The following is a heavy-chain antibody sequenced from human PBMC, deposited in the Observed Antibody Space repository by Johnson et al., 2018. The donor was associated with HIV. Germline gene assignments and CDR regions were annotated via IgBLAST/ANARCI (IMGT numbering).Heavy chain of an antibody. D-gene: IGHD6-13*01. CDR2: ISDSGGGP. CDR3: ARDGKYSSIGPDAFDV. J-gene: IGHJ3*01. V-gene: IGHV3-23*04. Sequence: EVQLVESGGGVVQPGRSLRLSCAASGFTFSIYAMIWVRQAPGKGLEWVSAISDSGGGPYSADSVKGRFTISRDHSENTLYLQMNSLRPEDTAVYFCARDGKYSSIGPDAFDVWGQGTMVTVSS. CDR1: GFTFSIYA.